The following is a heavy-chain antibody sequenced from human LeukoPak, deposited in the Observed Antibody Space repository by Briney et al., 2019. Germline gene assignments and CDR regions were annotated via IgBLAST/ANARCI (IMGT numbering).Heavy chain of an antibody. CDR3: ARDLSPDYGDFYGMDV. CDR2: IRYDGSNK. J-gene: IGHJ6*02. D-gene: IGHD4-17*01. V-gene: IGHV3-30*02. Sequence: SGGSLRLSCAASGFTFSSYGMHWVRQAPGKGLEWVAFIRYDGSNKYYADSVKGRFTISRDNSKNTLYLQMNSLRAEDTAVYYCARDLSPDYGDFYGMDVWGQGTTVTVSS. CDR1: GFTFSSYG.